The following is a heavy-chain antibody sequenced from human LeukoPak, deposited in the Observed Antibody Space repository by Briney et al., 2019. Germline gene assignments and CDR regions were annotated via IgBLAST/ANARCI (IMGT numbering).Heavy chain of an antibody. CDR2: IIPIFGTA. CDR3: ARAHCSSTSCYTGYYYYYMDV. CDR1: GGTFISYA. V-gene: IGHV1-69*05. J-gene: IGHJ6*03. D-gene: IGHD2-2*02. Sequence: GASVKVSCKASGGTFISYAISWVRQAPGQGLEWMGGIIPIFGTANYAQKFQGRVTITTDESTSTAYMELSSLRSEDTAVYYCARAHCSSTSCYTGYYYYYMDVWGKGTTVSVSS.